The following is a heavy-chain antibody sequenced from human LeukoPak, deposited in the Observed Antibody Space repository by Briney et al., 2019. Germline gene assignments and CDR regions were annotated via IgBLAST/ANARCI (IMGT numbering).Heavy chain of an antibody. CDR3: ARSSGSYFSY. Sequence: GGSLRLSCAASGFTFSNAWMTWVRQAPGKGLEWVGRVKRKTDGGTTDYAAPVKGRFTISRDDTQKTLFLQMNSLKTEDTAVYYCARSSGSYFSYWGQGTLVTVSS. CDR1: GFTFSNAW. D-gene: IGHD1-26*01. J-gene: IGHJ4*02. V-gene: IGHV3-15*01. CDR2: VKRKTDGGTT.